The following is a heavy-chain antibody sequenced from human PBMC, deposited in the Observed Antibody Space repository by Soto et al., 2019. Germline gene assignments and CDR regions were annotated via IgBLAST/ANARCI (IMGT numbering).Heavy chain of an antibody. Sequence: ASVKVSCKASGYTFTSYAMHWVRQAPGQRLEWMGWINAGNGNTKYSQKFQGRVTITRDTSASTAYMELSSLRSDDTAVYYCASPSYSGSYSSYYAMDVWGQGTTVTVSS. J-gene: IGHJ6*02. CDR2: INAGNGNT. CDR3: ASPSYSGSYSSYYAMDV. V-gene: IGHV1-3*01. CDR1: GYTFTSYA. D-gene: IGHD1-26*01.